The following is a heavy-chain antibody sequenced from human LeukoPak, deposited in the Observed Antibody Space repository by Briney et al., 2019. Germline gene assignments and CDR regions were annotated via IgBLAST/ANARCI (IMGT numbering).Heavy chain of an antibody. CDR3: ARDRVIGPPIAARPRGAFDI. D-gene: IGHD6-6*01. Sequence: PSQTLSLTCTVSGGSISSGGYYWSWIRQHPGKGLEWIGYIFYSGSTYYNPSLKSRVTISVDTSKNQFSLKLSSVTAADTAVYYCARDRVIGPPIAARPRGAFDIWGQGTMVTVSS. CDR2: IFYSGST. CDR1: GGSISSGGYY. J-gene: IGHJ3*02. V-gene: IGHV4-31*03.